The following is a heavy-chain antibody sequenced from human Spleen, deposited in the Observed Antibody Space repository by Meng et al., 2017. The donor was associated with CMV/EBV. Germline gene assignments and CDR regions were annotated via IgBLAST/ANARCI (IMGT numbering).Heavy chain of an antibody. CDR3: ARGQRVLDY. V-gene: IGHV4-34*01. J-gene: IGHJ4*02. CDR1: GGSFSGYY. CDR2: INHSGST. Sequence: QVLVKQWGAVQLKPSETLSLTCAVYGGSFSGYYWSWIRQPPGKGLEWIGEINHSGSTNYNPSLKSRVTISVDTSKNQFSLKLSSVTAADTAVYYCARGQRVLDYWGQGTLVTVSS. D-gene: IGHD2-8*01.